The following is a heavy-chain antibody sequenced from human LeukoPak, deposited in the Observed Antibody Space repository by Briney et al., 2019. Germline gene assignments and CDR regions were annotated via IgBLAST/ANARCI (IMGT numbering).Heavy chain of an antibody. CDR1: GGSISSYY. J-gene: IGHJ5*02. Sequence: SETLSLTCTVSGGSISSYYWSWIRQPPGKGLEWIGYIYYSGSTNYNPSLKSRVTMSVDTSKNQFSLKLSSVTAADTAVYYCARDYYGSGSTIDPWGQGTLVTVSS. CDR2: IYYSGST. CDR3: ARDYYGSGSTIDP. V-gene: IGHV4-59*12. D-gene: IGHD3-10*01.